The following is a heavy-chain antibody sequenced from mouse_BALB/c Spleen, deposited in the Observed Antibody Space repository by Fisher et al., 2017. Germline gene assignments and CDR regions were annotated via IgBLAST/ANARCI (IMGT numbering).Heavy chain of an antibody. D-gene: IGHD2-3*01. V-gene: IGHV1-5*01. J-gene: IGHJ4*01. Sequence: KFKGKAKLTAVTSASTAYMELSSLTNEDSAVYYCTRAGDDGYSAMDYWGQGTSVTVSS. CDR3: TRAGDDGYSAMDY.